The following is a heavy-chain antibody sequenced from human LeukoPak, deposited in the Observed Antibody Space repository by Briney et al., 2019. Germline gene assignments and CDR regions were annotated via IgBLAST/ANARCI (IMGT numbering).Heavy chain of an antibody. V-gene: IGHV4-4*09. CDR3: ARELGIRYYFDY. CDR1: GGSISSYY. CDR2: IYTSGST. Sequence: SETLSLTCTVSGGSISSYYWSWIRQPPGKGLEWIGYIYTSGSTIYNPSLKSRVTISVDTSKNQFSLKLSSVTAADTAVYYCARELGIRYYFDYWGQGTLVTVSS. J-gene: IGHJ4*02. D-gene: IGHD7-27*01.